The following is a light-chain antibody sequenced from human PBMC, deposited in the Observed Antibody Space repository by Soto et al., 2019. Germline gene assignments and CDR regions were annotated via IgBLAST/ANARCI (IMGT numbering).Light chain of an antibody. V-gene: IGLV2-14*03. CDR1: SSDVGGYNY. Sequence: QCALTQPASVSGSPGQSIAISCTGTSSDVGGYNYVSWYQHHPGKAPKLMIYDVSNRPSGVSNRFSGSKSGNTASLTISGLQAEDEADYYCSSYTTSSTPLYVFGTGTKVTVL. J-gene: IGLJ1*01. CDR3: SSYTTSSTPLYV. CDR2: DVS.